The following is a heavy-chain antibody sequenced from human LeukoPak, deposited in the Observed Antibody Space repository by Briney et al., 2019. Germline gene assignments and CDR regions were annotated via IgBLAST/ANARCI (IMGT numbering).Heavy chain of an antibody. V-gene: IGHV3-23*01. CDR3: AKPRRETTRSVDY. J-gene: IGHJ4*02. CDR1: GFTFSSYA. CDR2: ISGFGDST. Sequence: GGSLRLYCAASGFTFSSYAMSWVRQAPGKGLEWVSGISGFGDSTYYADSVKGRFTISRDNSKNTLYLQMNSLRVEDTAVYFRAKPRRETTRSVDYWGQGTLVTVSS. D-gene: IGHD4-17*01.